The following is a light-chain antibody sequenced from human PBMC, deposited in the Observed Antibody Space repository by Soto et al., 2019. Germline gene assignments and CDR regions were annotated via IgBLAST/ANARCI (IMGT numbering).Light chain of an antibody. CDR2: AAS. Sequence: IVLTQSPGTLSLSPGERATLSCRASQTVTSTFLAWYQQKPGQAPRLLIYAASRRATGIPDRFSGSGSGTDFTLTITRLEPEDFAVYYCHQYDSSRTFGQGTKVEMK. J-gene: IGKJ1*01. CDR1: QTVTSTF. CDR3: HQYDSSRT. V-gene: IGKV3-20*01.